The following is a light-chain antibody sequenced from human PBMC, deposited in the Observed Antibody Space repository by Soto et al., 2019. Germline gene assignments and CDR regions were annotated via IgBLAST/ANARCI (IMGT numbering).Light chain of an antibody. CDR3: QQYKSYSAT. V-gene: IGKV1-5*01. J-gene: IGKJ1*01. CDR2: DAS. Sequence: DIQMTQSPSTLSAAVGVRVTITCRASQSFSTWLAWYQQKPGKAPKLLIYDASSLESGVPSRFSGSGSGTEFTLTIGSLQPDDFATYYCQQYKSYSATFGQGTKVDIK. CDR1: QSFSTW.